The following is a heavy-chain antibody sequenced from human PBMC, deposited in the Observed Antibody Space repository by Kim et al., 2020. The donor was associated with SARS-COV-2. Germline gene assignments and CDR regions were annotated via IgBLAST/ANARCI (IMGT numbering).Heavy chain of an antibody. Sequence: ASVKVSCKVSGYTLTELSMHWVRQAPGKGLEWMGGFDPEDGETIYAQKFQGRVTMTEDTSTDPAYMELSSLRSEDTAVYYCATTYIVVPAATHDYWGQGTLVTVSS. D-gene: IGHD2-2*01. CDR1: GYTLTELS. V-gene: IGHV1-24*01. CDR3: ATTYIVVPAATHDY. CDR2: FDPEDGET. J-gene: IGHJ4*02.